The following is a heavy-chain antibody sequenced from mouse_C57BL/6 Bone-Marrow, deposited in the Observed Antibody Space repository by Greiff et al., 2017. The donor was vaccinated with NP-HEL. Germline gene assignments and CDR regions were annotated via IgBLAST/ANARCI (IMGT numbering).Heavy chain of an antibody. CDR1: GYTFTSYW. J-gene: IGHJ3*01. V-gene: IGHV1-61*01. Sequence: QVQLQQPGAELVRPGSSVKLSCKASGYTFTSYWMDWVKQRPGQGLEWIGNIDPYDSETHYNQKFKDKATLTVDKSSSTAYMQLSSLTSEDSAVYYCALRQLRAAYWGQGTLVTVST. CDR2: IDPYDSET. D-gene: IGHD3-2*01. CDR3: ALRQLRAAY.